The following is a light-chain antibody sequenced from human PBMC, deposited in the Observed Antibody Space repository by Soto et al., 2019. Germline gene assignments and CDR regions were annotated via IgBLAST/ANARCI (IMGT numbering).Light chain of an antibody. J-gene: IGKJ3*01. Sequence: EIVLTQSPGILSLSPGERATLSCRASQSVSSSNLAWYQQKPGQAPRLLIYHASSRATGIPDRFSGSGSGTDFTLTISRLEPEDFAVYYCQQYGTSPFTFGPGTKVDIK. CDR3: QQYGTSPFT. CDR1: QSVSSSN. CDR2: HAS. V-gene: IGKV3-20*01.